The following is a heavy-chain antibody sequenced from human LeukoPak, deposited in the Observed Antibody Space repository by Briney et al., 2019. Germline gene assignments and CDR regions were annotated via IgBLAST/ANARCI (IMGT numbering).Heavy chain of an antibody. J-gene: IGHJ4*02. Sequence: GGSLRLSCAASRFIFNSYSINWVRQAPGKGLEWVSSISSTSSYIYYADSVKGRFTISRDNAKNSLYLQMNSLRAEDTAVYYCARGPYYYGSGSYLGPSDYWGQGTLVTVSS. CDR3: ARGPYYYGSGSYLGPSDY. CDR1: RFIFNSYS. D-gene: IGHD3-10*01. V-gene: IGHV3-21*01. CDR2: ISSTSSYI.